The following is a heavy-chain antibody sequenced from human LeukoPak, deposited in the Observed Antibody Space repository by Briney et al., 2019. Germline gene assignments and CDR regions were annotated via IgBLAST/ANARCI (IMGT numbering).Heavy chain of an antibody. CDR3: ARAGHVITMIVVLDAFDI. CDR2: ISSSGSAI. CDR1: GFTFSSYE. D-gene: IGHD3-22*01. J-gene: IGHJ3*02. V-gene: IGHV3-48*03. Sequence: GGSLRLSCAASGFTFSSYEMNWVRQAPGKGLEWLSYISSSGSAIYYADSVKGRFTISRDNAKSSLYLQMNTLRAEDTAVYYCARAGHVITMIVVLDAFDIWGQGTMVTVSS.